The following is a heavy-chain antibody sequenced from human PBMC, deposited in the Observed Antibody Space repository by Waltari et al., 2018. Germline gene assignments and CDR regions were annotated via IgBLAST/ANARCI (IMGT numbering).Heavy chain of an antibody. Sequence: QVQLQQWGAGLLKPSETLSLTCAVYDGSFSGYYWSWIRQPPGKGLEWIGEINHSGSTNYNPSLKSRVTISVDTSKNQFSLKLSSVTAADTAVYYCARHTRLWFGELLDYWGQGTLVTVSS. CDR3: ARHTRLWFGELLDY. V-gene: IGHV4-34*01. D-gene: IGHD3-10*01. CDR2: INHSGST. J-gene: IGHJ4*02. CDR1: DGSFSGYY.